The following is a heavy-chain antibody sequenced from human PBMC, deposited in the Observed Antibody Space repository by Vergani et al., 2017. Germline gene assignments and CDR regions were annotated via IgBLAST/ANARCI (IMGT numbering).Heavy chain of an antibody. Sequence: EVHLVESGGGLVQPGRSLRLSCSGSGFTLGDYAMTWVRQAPGKGLEWVAFIWSKPYGGTTEYAASVKGRFTISRDDSKSIAYLQMSSLKAEDTAVYYCTRDRLDGSYAYFDYWRQGALVTVAP. V-gene: IGHV3-49*04. D-gene: IGHD3-16*01. CDR2: IWSKPYGGTT. CDR1: GFTLGDYA. CDR3: TRDRLDGSYAYFDY. J-gene: IGHJ4*02.